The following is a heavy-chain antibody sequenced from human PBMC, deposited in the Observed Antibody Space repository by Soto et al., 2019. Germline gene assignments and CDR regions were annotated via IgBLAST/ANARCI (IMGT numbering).Heavy chain of an antibody. V-gene: IGHV3-21*01. CDR1: GFTFSSYT. D-gene: IGHD1-1*01. CDR3: RLEEYDD. CDR2: INSRGTYM. J-gene: IGHJ4*02. Sequence: EVQLVESGGGLVKPGGSLRVSCTASGFTFSSYTMSWVRQAPEKGLEWVSSINSRGTYMVYADSVKGRFTISRDNAKNSVYLQLRSLSAEDSAVYYCRLEEYDDWGQGTLVTVSS.